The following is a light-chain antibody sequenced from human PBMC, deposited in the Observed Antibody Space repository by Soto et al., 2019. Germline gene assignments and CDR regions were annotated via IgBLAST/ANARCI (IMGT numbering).Light chain of an antibody. V-gene: IGKV3D-15*01. J-gene: IGKJ5*01. CDR3: QQYNNWPPLN. Sequence: EIVMTQSPATLSVSPGERATLSCRASQSVSSNLAWYQQKLGQAPRLLIYGASTRATGIPARFSGSGSGKEFILTISSLQSEDFAVYYCQQYNNWPPLNFAQGTRLEI. CDR1: QSVSSN. CDR2: GAS.